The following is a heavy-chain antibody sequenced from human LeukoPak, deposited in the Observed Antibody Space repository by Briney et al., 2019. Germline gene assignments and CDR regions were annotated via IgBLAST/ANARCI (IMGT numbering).Heavy chain of an antibody. CDR1: GGSISSSSYY. V-gene: IGHV4-39*01. Sequence: SETLSLTCTVSGGSISSSSYYWGWIRQPPGKGLEWIGSTYYSGSTYYNPSLKSRVTISVDTSKTQFSLKLSSVTAADTAVYYCARRGVGNNAFDIWGQGTMVTVFS. D-gene: IGHD1-26*01. CDR3: ARRGVGNNAFDI. CDR2: TYYSGST. J-gene: IGHJ3*02.